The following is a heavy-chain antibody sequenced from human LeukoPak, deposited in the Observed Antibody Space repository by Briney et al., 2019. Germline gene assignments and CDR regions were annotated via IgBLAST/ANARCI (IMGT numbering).Heavy chain of an antibody. V-gene: IGHV1-2*02. CDR2: INPNSGGT. CDR3: ARVRMIVVDDAFDI. CDR1: GYTFTGYY. J-gene: IGHJ3*02. Sequence: HRASVKVSCKASGYTFTGYYMHWVRQAPGQGLEWMGWINPNSGGTNYAQKFQGRVTMTRDTSISTAYMELSRLRSDDTAVYYCARVRMIVVDDAFDIWGQGTMVTVSS. D-gene: IGHD3-22*01.